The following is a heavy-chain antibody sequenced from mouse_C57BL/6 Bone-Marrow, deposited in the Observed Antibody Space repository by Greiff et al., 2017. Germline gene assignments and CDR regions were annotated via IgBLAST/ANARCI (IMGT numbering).Heavy chain of an antibody. V-gene: IGHV2-3*01. D-gene: IGHD1-1*01. J-gene: IGHJ3*01. CDR2: IWGDGST. Sequence: VKLMASGPGLVAPSPSLSITCTVSGFSLTSYGVSWVRQPPGKGLEWLGVIWGDGSTNYHSALMSRLSIRKDNSKSQVCLKLNSLQTDDTATCYFARCTVPPDWFAYWGQGTLVTVSA. CDR3: ARCTVPPDWFAY. CDR1: GFSLTSYG.